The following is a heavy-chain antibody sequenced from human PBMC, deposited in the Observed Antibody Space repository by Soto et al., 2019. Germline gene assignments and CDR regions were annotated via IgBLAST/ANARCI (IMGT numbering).Heavy chain of an antibody. CDR1: VYSFTSYW. J-gene: IGHJ6*02. D-gene: IGHD3-10*01. CDR3: AADGAQYYYGMDV. V-gene: IGHV5-10-1*01. Sequence: GESLKISCKGSVYSFTSYWISWVRQMPGKGLEWMGSIDPSDSYTNYSPSFQGQVTISADKSISTAYLQWSSLKASDTAMYFCAADGAQYYYGMDVWGQGTTVTVSS. CDR2: IDPSDSYT.